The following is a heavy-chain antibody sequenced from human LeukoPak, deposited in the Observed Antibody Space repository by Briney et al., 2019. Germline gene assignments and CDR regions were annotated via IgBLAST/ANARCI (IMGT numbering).Heavy chain of an antibody. Sequence: SETLSLTCAVYGGSFSGYYWSWIRQPPGKGLEWVGEINHSGITNYNPSLKSRVTVSVDTSKNQFSLKLSSVTAADTAVYYCARRHWSGYLNWGQGTLVTVSS. V-gene: IGHV4-34*01. CDR1: GGSFSGYY. CDR3: ARRHWSGYLN. J-gene: IGHJ4*02. CDR2: INHSGIT. D-gene: IGHD3-3*01.